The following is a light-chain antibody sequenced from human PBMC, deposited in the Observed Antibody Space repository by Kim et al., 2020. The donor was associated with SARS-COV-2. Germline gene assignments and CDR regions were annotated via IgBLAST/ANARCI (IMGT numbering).Light chain of an antibody. V-gene: IGKV1-16*01. J-gene: IGKJ2*01. CDR3: QQYKSLPYT. CDR2: DAS. CDR1: QDIGNS. Sequence: DIQMTQSPSSLSTSVGDRVTITCRASQDIGNSLDWFQQKPGKAPKSLIHDASTLQSGVPSRFAGSGSGTDFSLTINSLQPEDFATYYCQQYKSLPYTFGQGTKLEIK.